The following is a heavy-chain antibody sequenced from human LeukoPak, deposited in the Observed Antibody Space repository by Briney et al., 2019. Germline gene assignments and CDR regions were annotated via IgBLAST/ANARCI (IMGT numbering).Heavy chain of an antibody. Sequence: ASVKVSCKASGGTFSSYAISWVRQAPEQGLEWMGGIIPIFGTANYARKFQGRVTITTDESTSTAYMELSSLRSEDTAVYYCARGHYGSGSYYKTSYYYYYMDVWGKGTTVTVSS. CDR2: IIPIFGTA. CDR3: ARGHYGSGSYYKTSYYYYYMDV. V-gene: IGHV1-69*05. CDR1: GGTFSSYA. J-gene: IGHJ6*03. D-gene: IGHD3-10*01.